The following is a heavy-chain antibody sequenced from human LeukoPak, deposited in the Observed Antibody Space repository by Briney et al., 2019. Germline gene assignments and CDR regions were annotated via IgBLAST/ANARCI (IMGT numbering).Heavy chain of an antibody. CDR2: INHSGST. J-gene: IGHJ5*02. CDR3: AKDGFDP. CDR1: GGSFSGYY. Sequence: SETLSLTCAVYGGSFSGYYWSWIRQPPGKGLEWIGEINHSGSTNYNPSLKSRVTISVDTSKNQFSLKLSSVTAADTAVYYCAKDGFDPWGQGTLVTVSS. V-gene: IGHV4-34*01.